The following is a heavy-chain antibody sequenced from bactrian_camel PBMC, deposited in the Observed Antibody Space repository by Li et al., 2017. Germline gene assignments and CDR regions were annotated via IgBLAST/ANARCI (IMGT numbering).Heavy chain of an antibody. V-gene: IGHV3S53*01. D-gene: IGHD3*01. CDR1: AYSVCV. Sequence: VQLVESGGGSVQAGGSLRLSCTASAYSVCVGWFRQAPGKEREMVARITGRGITTYADSVKGRFALSRDNAKNTVYLQMNSLKSEDTALYYCATSYSGASFVYEFNYWGQGTQVTVS. CDR3: ATSYSGASFVYEFNY. CDR2: ITGRGIT. J-gene: IGHJ4*01.